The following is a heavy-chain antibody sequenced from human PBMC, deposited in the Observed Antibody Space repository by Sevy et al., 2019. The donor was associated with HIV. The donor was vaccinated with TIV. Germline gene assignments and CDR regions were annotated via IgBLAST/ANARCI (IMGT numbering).Heavy chain of an antibody. D-gene: IGHD1-26*01. V-gene: IGHV4-38-2*02. CDR2: IYHSGST. CDR1: GYSISSGYY. J-gene: IGHJ3*02. Sequence: SETLSLTCAVSGYSISSGYYWGWIRQPPGKGLEWFGSIYHSGSTYYNPSLKSRVTISVDTSKNQFSLKLSSVTAADTAVYYCARDAGSGGAFDIWGQGTMVTVSS. CDR3: ARDAGSGGAFDI.